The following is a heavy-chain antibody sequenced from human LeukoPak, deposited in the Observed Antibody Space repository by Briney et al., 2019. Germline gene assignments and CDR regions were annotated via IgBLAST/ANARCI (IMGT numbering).Heavy chain of an antibody. CDR3: ARGADIVVVPAAIEGGDYNYYYMDV. Sequence: ASVKVSCKASGYTFTGYYMHWVRQAPGQGLEWMGGIIPILGTANYAQKFQGRVTITADESTSTAYMELSSLRSEDTAVYYCARGADIVVVPAAIEGGDYNYYYMDVWGKGTTVTISS. J-gene: IGHJ6*03. CDR1: GYTFTGYY. V-gene: IGHV1-69*13. CDR2: IIPILGTA. D-gene: IGHD2-2*01.